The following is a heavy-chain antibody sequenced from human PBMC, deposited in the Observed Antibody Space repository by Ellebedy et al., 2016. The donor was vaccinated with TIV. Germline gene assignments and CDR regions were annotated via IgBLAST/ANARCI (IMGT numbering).Heavy chain of an antibody. J-gene: IGHJ4*02. CDR2: ISGRGHIT. CDR1: GFTFRIYA. V-gene: IGHV3-23*01. Sequence: PGGSLRLSCAASGFTFRIYAFAWVRQAPGKGLEWVSTISGRGHITSYADSGKGRFTISRDNSKNTLFLQMDGLRAEDTALYYCAKYGDYYWGQGTLVTVSS. CDR3: AKYGDYY. D-gene: IGHD2-21*02.